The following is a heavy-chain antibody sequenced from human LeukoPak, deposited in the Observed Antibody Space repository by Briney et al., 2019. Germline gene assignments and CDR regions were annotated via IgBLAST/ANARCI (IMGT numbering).Heavy chain of an antibody. J-gene: IGHJ4*02. CDR2: ISRSGEIT. D-gene: IGHD3-3*01. CDR1: GFTFSGYA. Sequence: GGSLRLSCAASGFTFSGYAMSWVRQATGKGLEWVSSISRSGEITFYADSVKGRFTISRDNSKNTLYLQINRLRAKYTAVYYCAKVGQGYDFWRGPGRYWGQGTLVTVSS. V-gene: IGHV3-23*01. CDR3: AKVGQGYDFWRGPGRY.